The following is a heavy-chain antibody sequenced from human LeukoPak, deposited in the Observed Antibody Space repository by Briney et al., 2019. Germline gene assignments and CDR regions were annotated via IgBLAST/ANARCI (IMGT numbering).Heavy chain of an antibody. J-gene: IGHJ5*02. CDR2: INPSGGST. D-gene: IGHD6-13*01. CDR1: GYTFTSYY. Sequence: GASVKVSCKASGYTFTSYYMHRVRQAPGQGVEWMGIINPSGGSTSYAQKFQGRVTMTRDMSTSTVYMELSSLRSEDTAVYYCARDSSSWYRLSWFDPWGQGTLVTVSS. V-gene: IGHV1-46*01. CDR3: ARDSSSWYRLSWFDP.